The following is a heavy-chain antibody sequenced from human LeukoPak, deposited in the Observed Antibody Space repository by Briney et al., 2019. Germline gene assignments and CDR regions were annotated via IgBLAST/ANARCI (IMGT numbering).Heavy chain of an antibody. J-gene: IGHJ4*02. CDR2: ISSSSSTI. CDR3: ARVGGTGGY. D-gene: IGHD1-1*01. CDR1: GFTFSSYE. Sequence: PGGSLRLSCAASGFTFSSYEMNWVRQAPGKGLEWVSYISSSSSTIYYADSVKGRFTISRDNAKNSLYLQMNSLRAEDTAVYYCARVGGTGGYWGQGTLVTVSS. V-gene: IGHV3-48*01.